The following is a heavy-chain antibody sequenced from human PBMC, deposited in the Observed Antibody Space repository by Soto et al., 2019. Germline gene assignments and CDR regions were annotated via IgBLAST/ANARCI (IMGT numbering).Heavy chain of an antibody. CDR3: AGRYCTNGVCYTNYYYYIDV. D-gene: IGHD2-8*01. J-gene: IGHJ6*03. CDR2: ITTSGGNT. CDR1: GFTFSTYA. Sequence: EVQLLESGGGLVQPGGSLRLSCAASGFTFSTYAMSWVRQAPGKGLEWVSTITTSGGNTYYADSVQGRFTISRDNSKNTLYLQMNSLRAEDTAVYYCAGRYCTNGVCYTNYYYYIDVWGKGTTVTVSS. V-gene: IGHV3-23*01.